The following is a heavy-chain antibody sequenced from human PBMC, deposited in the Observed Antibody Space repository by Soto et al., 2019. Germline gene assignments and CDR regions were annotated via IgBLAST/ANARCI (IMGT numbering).Heavy chain of an antibody. Sequence: PSETLSLTCIVSGVSISSNYWSWIRQPPGQGLEWIGYIHYSGSTNFNPSLKNRVVMSVDTSKNQFSLRLSSVTAADTAVYYCARSYPKTIVGVVTSRGLDGWGQGAPVTVSS. V-gene: IGHV4-59*01. J-gene: IGHJ6*02. CDR2: IHYSGST. CDR3: ARSYPKTIVGVVTSRGLDG. CDR1: GVSISSNY. D-gene: IGHD3-3*01.